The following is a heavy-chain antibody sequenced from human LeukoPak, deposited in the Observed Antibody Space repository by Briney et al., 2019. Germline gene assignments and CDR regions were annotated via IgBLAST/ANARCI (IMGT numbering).Heavy chain of an antibody. CDR2: INPNSGGT. J-gene: IGHJ6*02. CDR1: GYTFTGYY. CDR3: ARPDSSSSSYYGMDV. V-gene: IGHV1-2*02. D-gene: IGHD6-6*01. Sequence: ASVKVSCKASGYTFTGYYMHWVRQAPGQGLEWMGWINPNSGGTNYAQKFQGRVTMTRDTSIGTAYMELSRLRSDDTAVYYCARPDSSSSSYYGMDVWGQGTTVTVSS.